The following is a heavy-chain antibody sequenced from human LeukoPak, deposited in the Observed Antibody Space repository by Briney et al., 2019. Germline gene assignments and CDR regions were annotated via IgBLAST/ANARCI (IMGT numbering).Heavy chain of an antibody. CDR3: TWRNLDSSWNYNMEV. CDR1: GGSISTSY. J-gene: IGHJ6*02. Sequence: SETLSLTCTVSGGSISTSYWTWMRQPAGKGLEWIGRIYNGNPHYNPSLKSRVSMSLDTSTNQFSLGLTSVTAADTAVYYCTWRNLDSSWNYNMEVWGQGTTVTVSS. CDR2: IYNGNP. D-gene: IGHD1-1*01. V-gene: IGHV4-4*07.